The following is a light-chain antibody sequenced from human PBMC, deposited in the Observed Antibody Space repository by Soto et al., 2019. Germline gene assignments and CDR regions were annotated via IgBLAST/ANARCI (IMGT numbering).Light chain of an antibody. J-gene: IGKJ1*01. CDR1: QGIRND. Sequence: DIQMAQSPSSLSASVGDRVTITCWASQGIRNDLGWYQQKPGEAPRRLIYAASSLQSGVPSRFSGSGSGTEFTLTICSLQPEDFATYFCLQNYAFPRTFGPGTKVELK. CDR3: LQNYAFPRT. CDR2: AAS. V-gene: IGKV1-17*01.